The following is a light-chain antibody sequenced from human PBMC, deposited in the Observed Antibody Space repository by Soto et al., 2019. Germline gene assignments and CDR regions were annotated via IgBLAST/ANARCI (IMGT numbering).Light chain of an antibody. CDR3: NSYKSTSTSYV. CDR2: EVS. J-gene: IGLJ1*01. Sequence: QSALTQPASVSGSPGQSITISCTGTSSDVGGYNYVSWYQQHPGKAPKLMIYEVSNRPSGVSNRFSGSKSGNTASLTISGLQAEDEAHYYRNSYKSTSTSYVFGTGTKVTVL. V-gene: IGLV2-14*01. CDR1: SSDVGGYNY.